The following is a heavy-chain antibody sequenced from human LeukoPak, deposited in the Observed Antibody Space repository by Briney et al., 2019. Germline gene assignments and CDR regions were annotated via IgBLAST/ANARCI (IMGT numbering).Heavy chain of an antibody. Sequence: SETLSLTCTVSGGSISSYYWSWIRQPPGKGLEWIGYIYYSGSTNCNPSLKSRVTISVDTSKNQFSLKLSPVTAADTAVYYCASTDYYDSSGYYYGMDVWGQGTTVTVSS. CDR3: ASTDYYDSSGYYYGMDV. V-gene: IGHV4-59*01. CDR1: GGSISSYY. CDR2: IYYSGST. J-gene: IGHJ6*02. D-gene: IGHD3-22*01.